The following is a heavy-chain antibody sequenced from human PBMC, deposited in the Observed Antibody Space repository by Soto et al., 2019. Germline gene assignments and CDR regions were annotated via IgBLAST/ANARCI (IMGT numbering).Heavy chain of an antibody. CDR2: IGTAGDT. V-gene: IGHV3-13*01. CDR1: GFTFSSYD. D-gene: IGHD6-19*01. Sequence: AQLSESGGGLVQPGGSLRLSCAASGFTFSSYDMHWVRQATGKGLEWVSAIGTAGDTYYPGSVKGRFTISRENAKNSLYLQMNSLRAGDTAVYYCARLSEDSSGWYVFDYWGQGTLVTVSS. CDR3: ARLSEDSSGWYVFDY. J-gene: IGHJ4*02.